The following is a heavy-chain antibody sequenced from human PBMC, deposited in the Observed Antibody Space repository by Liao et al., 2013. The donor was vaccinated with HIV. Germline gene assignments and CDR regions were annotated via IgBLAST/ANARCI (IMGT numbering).Heavy chain of an antibody. D-gene: IGHD4-17*01. Sequence: QVQLQESGPGLVKPSQTLSLTCTVSGGSISSGSYFWTWIRQPAEKGLEWIGRIYTSGSTNYNPSLKSRATISVDLLCKNQFSLKLSSVTAADTAVYYCAREGYGQWGAFDIWGQGTMVTVSS. CDR2: IYTSGST. V-gene: IGHV4-61*02. J-gene: IGHJ3*02. CDR3: AREGYGQWGAFDI. CDR1: GGSISSGSYF.